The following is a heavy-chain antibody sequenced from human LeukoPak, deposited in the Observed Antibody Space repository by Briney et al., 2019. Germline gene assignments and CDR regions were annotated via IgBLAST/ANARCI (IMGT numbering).Heavy chain of an antibody. CDR2: MNPNSGNT. CDR1: GYTFTSYD. D-gene: IGHD3-22*01. Sequence: ASVKVSCKASGYTFTSYDINWVRQATGQGLEWMGWMNPNSGNTGHAQKFQGRVTITRNTSISTAYMELSSLRSEDTAVYYCARAYNSWGYYFDYWGQGTLVTVSS. V-gene: IGHV1-8*03. CDR3: ARAYNSWGYYFDY. J-gene: IGHJ4*02.